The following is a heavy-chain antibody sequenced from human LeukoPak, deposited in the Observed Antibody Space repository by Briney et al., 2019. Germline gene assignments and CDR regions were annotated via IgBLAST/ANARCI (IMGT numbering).Heavy chain of an antibody. V-gene: IGHV4-34*01. CDR3: ARAWGDIVVVPAAPYGMDV. D-gene: IGHD2-2*01. J-gene: IGHJ6*02. CDR2: INHSGST. CDR1: GGSISSYH. Sequence: SETLSLTCTVSGGSISSYHWSWIRQPPGKGLEWIGEINHSGSTNYNPSLKSRVTISVDTSKNQFSLKLSSVTAADTAVYYCARAWGDIVVVPAAPYGMDVWGQGTTVTVSS.